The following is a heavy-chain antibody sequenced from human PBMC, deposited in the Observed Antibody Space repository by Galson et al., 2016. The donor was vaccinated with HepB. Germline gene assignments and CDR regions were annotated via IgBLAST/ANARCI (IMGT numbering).Heavy chain of an antibody. D-gene: IGHD4-23*01. J-gene: IGHJ6*02. CDR2: INPSAGTT. CDR3: ARPGHDYGGHWGRPLIYYYGMDV. V-gene: IGHV1-46*01. Sequence: SVKVSCKASGYTFTSYYIHWVRQAPGQGLEWMGIINPSAGTTSYAQRFQGRITMTRDTSTNTGYMEMRSLRSEDTAVYDCARPGHDYGGHWGRPLIYYYGMDVWGQGTTVTVSS. CDR1: GYTFTSYY.